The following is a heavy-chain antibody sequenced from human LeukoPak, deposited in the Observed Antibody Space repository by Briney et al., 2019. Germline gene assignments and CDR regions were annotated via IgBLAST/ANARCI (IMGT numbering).Heavy chain of an antibody. V-gene: IGHV3-30*02. CDR2: IRYDGSNK. J-gene: IGHJ4*02. D-gene: IGHD3-22*01. CDR3: AKRDYDSSGYFHFDY. CDR1: GFTFSSYG. Sequence: GGSLRLSCAASGFTFSSYGMHWVRQAPGKGLEWVAFIRYDGSNKYYADSVKGRFTISRDNSKNTLYLQMNSLRAEDTAVYYCAKRDYDSSGYFHFDYWGQGTLVTVSS.